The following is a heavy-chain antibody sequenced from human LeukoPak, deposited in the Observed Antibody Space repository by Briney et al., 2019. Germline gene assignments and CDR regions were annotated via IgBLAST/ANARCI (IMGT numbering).Heavy chain of an antibody. D-gene: IGHD6-19*01. V-gene: IGHV4-39*01. CDR2: IYYSGST. J-gene: IGHJ5*02. CDR3: ARGIAVAPWNWFDP. Sequence: SETLSLTCTVSGGSISSSTYYWGWIRQPPGKGLEWIGSIYYSGSTYYNPSPKSRVTISVDTSKNQFSLKLSSVTAADTAVYYCARGIAVAPWNWFDPWGQGTLVTVSS. CDR1: GGSISSSTYY.